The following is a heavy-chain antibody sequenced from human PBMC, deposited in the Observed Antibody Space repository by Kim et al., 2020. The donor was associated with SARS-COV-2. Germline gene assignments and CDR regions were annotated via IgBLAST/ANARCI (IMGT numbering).Heavy chain of an antibody. V-gene: IGHV5-51*01. D-gene: IGHD1-1*01. CDR2: IYPRDSDT. Sequence: GESLKISCEGSGDSFTSYWIGWVRQMPGKGLEWMGIIYPRDSDTRYSPSCRGHVTISAYKSISTAYLQWSSLKASDSAWYYGASFPHRVNDSPKDTFDFW. J-gene: IGHJ3*01. CDR1: GDSFTSYW. CDR3: ASFPHRVNDSPKDTFDF.